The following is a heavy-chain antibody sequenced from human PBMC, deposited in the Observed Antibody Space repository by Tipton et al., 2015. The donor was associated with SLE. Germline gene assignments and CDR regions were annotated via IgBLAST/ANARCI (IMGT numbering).Heavy chain of an antibody. Sequence: QVQLVQSGAEVRKPGASVKVSCKASGYTFTSYGISWVRQAPGQGLEWMGWISAYNGNTNYAQKLQGRVTMTTDTSTSTAYMELRSLRSDDTAVYYCARDMRDYYDSSGYTSTEFDYWGQGTLVTVSS. J-gene: IGHJ4*02. CDR3: ARDMRDYYDSSGYTSTEFDY. CDR2: ISAYNGNT. V-gene: IGHV1-18*04. CDR1: GYTFTSYG. D-gene: IGHD3-22*01.